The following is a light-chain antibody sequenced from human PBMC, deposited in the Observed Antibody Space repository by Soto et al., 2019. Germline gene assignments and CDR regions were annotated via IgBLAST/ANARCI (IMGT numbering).Light chain of an antibody. CDR3: SSYTSSSTGDV. CDR2: DVS. Sequence: QSVLTQPASVSGSPGQSITISCTGTSSGVGGYNYVSWYQQHPGKAPKLMIYDVSNRPSGVSNRFSGSKSGNTASLTISGLQAEVEADYYCSSYTSSSTGDVFGTGTKVTVL. CDR1: SSGVGGYNY. J-gene: IGLJ1*01. V-gene: IGLV2-14*01.